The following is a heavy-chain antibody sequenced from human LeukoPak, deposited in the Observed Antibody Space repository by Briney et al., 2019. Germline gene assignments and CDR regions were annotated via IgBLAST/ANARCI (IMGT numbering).Heavy chain of an antibody. D-gene: IGHD3-10*01. V-gene: IGHV3-48*03. CDR1: GFTFSSYE. J-gene: IGHJ4*02. Sequence: KTGGSLRLSCAASGFTFSSYEVNWVRQAPGKGLEWVSYISSSGSTIYYADSVKGRFTISRDNAKNSLYLQMNSLRAEDTAVYYCARVRYGSGSYFHFDYWGQGTLVTVSS. CDR2: ISSSGSTI. CDR3: ARVRYGSGSYFHFDY.